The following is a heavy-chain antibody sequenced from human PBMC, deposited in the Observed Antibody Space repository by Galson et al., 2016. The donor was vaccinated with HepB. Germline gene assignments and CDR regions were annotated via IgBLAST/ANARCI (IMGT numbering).Heavy chain of an antibody. CDR2: IYYNEGA. J-gene: IGHJ5*02. Sequence: ETLSLTCSVSGDSISSYFWSWIRQPPGKGLEWIGSIYYNEGANYNPSLKSRLTISVDTSKNQFSLRPSSVTAADTAIYYCARAPYSVAEFNWFDPWGQGTLVTVSS. D-gene: IGHD6-19*01. CDR1: GDSISSYF. V-gene: IGHV4-59*01. CDR3: ARAPYSVAEFNWFDP.